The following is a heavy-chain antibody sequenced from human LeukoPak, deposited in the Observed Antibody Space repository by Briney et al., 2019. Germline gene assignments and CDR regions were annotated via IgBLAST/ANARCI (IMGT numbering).Heavy chain of an antibody. Sequence: GASVKVSCKASGRTFTSYAISWVRQARGQGLEWMGGMLPIFGTANYAQKFQGRVTFTADEFTSTAYRELSSLRSEDTGVYDCARLLNYYDSSGYYYVPGDYFDYWGQGTLVTVSS. J-gene: IGHJ4*02. V-gene: IGHV1-69*13. CDR2: MLPIFGTA. CDR1: GRTFTSYA. D-gene: IGHD3-22*01. CDR3: ARLLNYYDSSGYYYVPGDYFDY.